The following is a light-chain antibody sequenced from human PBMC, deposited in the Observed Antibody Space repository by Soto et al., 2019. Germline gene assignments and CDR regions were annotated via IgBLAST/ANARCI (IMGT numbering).Light chain of an antibody. J-gene: IGLJ1*01. V-gene: IGLV1-40*01. CDR1: GSNIGAGYD. CDR2: GNS. Sequence: QSALTQPPSVSGAPGQRVTISCTGSGSNIGAGYDVHWYQQLPGTAPKLLIYGNSNRPSGVPDRFSGSKSGTSASLAITGLQAEDEADYYCQSYDSSLSGSDVFGTGTKVTVL. CDR3: QSYDSSLSGSDV.